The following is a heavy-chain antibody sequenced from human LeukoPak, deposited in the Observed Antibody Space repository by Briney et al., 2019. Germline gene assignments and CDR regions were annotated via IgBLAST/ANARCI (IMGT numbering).Heavy chain of an antibody. J-gene: IGHJ5*02. Sequence: ASVKVSCKASGYTFTGYYMHWVRQAPGQGLEWMGWINPNSGGTNYAQKFQGRATMTRDTSISTAYMELSRLRSDDTAVYYCARDRLSVVVPAAIGNWFDPWGQGTLVTVSS. CDR2: INPNSGGT. D-gene: IGHD2-2*02. V-gene: IGHV1-2*02. CDR3: ARDRLSVVVPAAIGNWFDP. CDR1: GYTFTGYY.